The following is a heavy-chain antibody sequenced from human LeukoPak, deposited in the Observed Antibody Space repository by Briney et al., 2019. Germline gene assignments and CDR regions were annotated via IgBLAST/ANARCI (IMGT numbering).Heavy chain of an antibody. CDR2: ISAHNGKT. Sequence: GASVKVSCKASGYIFTSYGISWVRQAPGEGLEWMGWISAHNGKTNYAQKFQGRVTMTTDTSTSTAYMELRSLRSDDTAVYYCARDLSYYYDSSIYYYPDYFQHWGQGTLVTVSS. J-gene: IGHJ1*01. V-gene: IGHV1-18*01. CDR3: ARDLSYYYDSSIYYYPDYFQH. CDR1: GYIFTSYG. D-gene: IGHD3-22*01.